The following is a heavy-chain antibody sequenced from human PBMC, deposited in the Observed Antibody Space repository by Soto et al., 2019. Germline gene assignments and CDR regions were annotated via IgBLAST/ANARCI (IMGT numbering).Heavy chain of an antibody. CDR2: INPNSGGT. D-gene: IGHD3-22*01. J-gene: IGHJ5*02. V-gene: IGHV1-2*02. CDR3: AREGKDSAYYYDSSGYRYWFDP. CDR1: GYTFTGYY. Sequence: QVQLVQSGAEVKKPGASVKVSCKASGYTFTGYYMHWVRQAPGQGLEWMGWINPNSGGTNYAQKFQGRVTMTRDTSISTAYMELSRLRSDDTAVYYCAREGKDSAYYYDSSGYRYWFDPWGQGTLVTVSS.